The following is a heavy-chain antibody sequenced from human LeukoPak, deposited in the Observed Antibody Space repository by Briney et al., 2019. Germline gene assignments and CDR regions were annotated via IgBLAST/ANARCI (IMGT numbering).Heavy chain of an antibody. CDR3: ARVVYYGSTPFDI. Sequence: SVKVSCKASGGTFSSYTISWVRQAPGQGLEWMGRIIPILGIANYAQKFQGRVTITADKSTSTAYMELSSLRSEDTAVYYCARVVYYGSTPFDIWGQGTMVTVSS. CDR1: GGTFSSYT. V-gene: IGHV1-69*02. D-gene: IGHD3-10*01. J-gene: IGHJ3*02. CDR2: IIPILGIA.